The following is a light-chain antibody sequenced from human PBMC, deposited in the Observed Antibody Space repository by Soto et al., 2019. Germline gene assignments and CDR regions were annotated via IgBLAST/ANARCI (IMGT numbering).Light chain of an antibody. CDR1: QSVSSN. CDR3: QQYKNWPPIT. CDR2: GAS. J-gene: IGKJ5*01. Sequence: EIVMTQSPATLSVSPGERGTLSCRSSQSVSSNLAWYQQKPGQAPRLIIYGASIRATGIPARFSGGGSGTEFTLTISSLQSEDFAVYYCQQYKNWPPITFGQGTRLEIK. V-gene: IGKV3-15*01.